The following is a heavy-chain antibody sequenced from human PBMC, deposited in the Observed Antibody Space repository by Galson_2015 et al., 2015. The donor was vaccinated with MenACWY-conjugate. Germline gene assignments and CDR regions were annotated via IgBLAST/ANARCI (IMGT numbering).Heavy chain of an antibody. CDR2: IFYSGTT. CDR3: ARDGGYCSNGVCPDYYFYGMDV. V-gene: IGHV4-30-4*08. CDR1: GGPFSSHY. J-gene: IGHJ6*02. Sequence: LSLTCAVYGGPFSSHYWSWIRQHPGKGLEWIGNIFYSGTTYYNPSLKSRVTISVDTSKNQISLRLTSVTAADTAVYYCARDGGYCSNGVCPDYYFYGMDVWGQGTKVTVSS. D-gene: IGHD2-8*01.